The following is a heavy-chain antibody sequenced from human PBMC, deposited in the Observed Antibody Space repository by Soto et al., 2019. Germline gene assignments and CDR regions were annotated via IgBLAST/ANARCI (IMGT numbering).Heavy chain of an antibody. V-gene: IGHV1-18*01. Sequence: QVQLVQSGAEVKKPGASVMVSCKASGYTFASYGISWVRQAPGQGLEWMGWISAYKGNTNSAQKLQGRVTMTTDTSTSTAYMELRSLRSDDTAVYYCARSPGTYGDYSIYYYYYMDVWGKGTTVTVSS. CDR3: ARSPGTYGDYSIYYYYYMDV. CDR2: ISAYKGNT. D-gene: IGHD4-17*01. J-gene: IGHJ6*03. CDR1: GYTFASYG.